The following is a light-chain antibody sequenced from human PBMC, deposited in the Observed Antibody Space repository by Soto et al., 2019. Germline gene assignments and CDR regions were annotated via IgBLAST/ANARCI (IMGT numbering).Light chain of an antibody. CDR1: QSVSSSY. J-gene: IGKJ1*01. CDR2: GAS. Sequence: EFVLTQSPGTLSLSPGERATLSCRASQSVSSSYLAWYQQKPGQAPRLLIYGASSRATGIPDRFSGSGSGTDFTLTISRMEPEDFAVYYRQQYGSSPRTFGQGTKVDIK. CDR3: QQYGSSPRT. V-gene: IGKV3-20*01.